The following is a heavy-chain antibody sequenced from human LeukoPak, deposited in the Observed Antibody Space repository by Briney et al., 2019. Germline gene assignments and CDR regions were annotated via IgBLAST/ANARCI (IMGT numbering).Heavy chain of an antibody. V-gene: IGHV3-30*18. D-gene: IGHD2-15*01. J-gene: IGHJ4*02. Sequence: GGSLRLSCAASGFTFSSHGMHWVRQAPGKGLEWVAVISYDGSNKYYADSVKGRFTISRDNPKNTLYLQMNSLRAEDTAVYYCAKDGLGYCSGGSCYWKSKFDYWGQGTLVTVSS. CDR3: AKDGLGYCSGGSCYWKSKFDY. CDR2: ISYDGSNK. CDR1: GFTFSSHG.